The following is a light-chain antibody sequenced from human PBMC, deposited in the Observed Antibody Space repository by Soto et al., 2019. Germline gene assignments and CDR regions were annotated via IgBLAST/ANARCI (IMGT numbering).Light chain of an antibody. J-gene: IGKJ1*01. CDR3: QQSYSTPPT. CDR1: QSISSY. Sequence: DIQMTQSPSSLSASVGDRVTITCRASQSISSYLNWYQQKPGKAPKLLIYAASSLQSGVQSRFSGSGSGTDFTITISSLQPEDFATYYCQQSYSTPPTFGQGTKVEIK. V-gene: IGKV1-39*01. CDR2: AAS.